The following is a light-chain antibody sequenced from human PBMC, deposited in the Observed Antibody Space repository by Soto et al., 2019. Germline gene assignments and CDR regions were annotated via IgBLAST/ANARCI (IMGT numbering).Light chain of an antibody. CDR2: GAS. J-gene: IGKJ4*02. CDR1: QRVSSN. CDR3: QQRSSWPLT. V-gene: IGKV3-11*01. Sequence: EIVMTQSPATLSVSPGERATLSCRASQRVSSNYVAWYQQKPGQAPRLLIDGASNRATGIPARSSGSGSGTDFTLTISSLEPEDFAVYSCQQRSSWPLTFGGGPKVDI.